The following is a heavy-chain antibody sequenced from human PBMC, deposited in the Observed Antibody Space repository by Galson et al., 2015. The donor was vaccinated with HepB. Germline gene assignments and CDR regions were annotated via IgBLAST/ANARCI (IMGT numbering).Heavy chain of an antibody. D-gene: IGHD3-9*01. CDR1: GGPISSYY. J-gene: IGHJ4*02. CDR2: IYYSGST. V-gene: IGHV4-59*01. Sequence: ETLSLTCTVSGGPISSYYWSWIRQPPGKGLEWIGYIYYSGSTNYNPSLKSRVTISVDTSKNQFSLKLRSVTAADTAVYYCAREGRAGFYIGWGQGTLVTVSS. CDR3: AREGRAGFYIG.